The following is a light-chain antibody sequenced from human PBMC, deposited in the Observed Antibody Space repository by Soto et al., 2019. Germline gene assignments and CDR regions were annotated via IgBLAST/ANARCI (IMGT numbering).Light chain of an antibody. V-gene: IGKV1-39*01. Sequence: DIQMTQSPSSLSASVGDRVTITCRANQSISAYLNWYQQKPGKAPKFLIYASSSLQSGVPSRFRGSGSGTLFTLTISSLQPEDFATYYCQQSYSTPTITFGHGTRLEIK. CDR3: QQSYSTPTIT. CDR2: ASS. J-gene: IGKJ5*01. CDR1: QSISAY.